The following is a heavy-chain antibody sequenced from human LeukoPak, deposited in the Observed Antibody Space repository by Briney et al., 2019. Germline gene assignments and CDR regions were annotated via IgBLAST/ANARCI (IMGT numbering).Heavy chain of an antibody. Sequence: PGGSLRLSCAASGFTFSSYAMHWVRQAPGKGLEYVSAISSNGGSTYYANSVKGRFTISRDNSKNSLNLQMNSLRAEDTAVYYCARSGGGWYAEYYSDFWGQGTLVTVSP. CDR2: ISSNGGST. V-gene: IGHV3-64*01. CDR3: ARSGGGWYAEYYSDF. J-gene: IGHJ4*02. CDR1: GFTFSSYA. D-gene: IGHD6-19*01.